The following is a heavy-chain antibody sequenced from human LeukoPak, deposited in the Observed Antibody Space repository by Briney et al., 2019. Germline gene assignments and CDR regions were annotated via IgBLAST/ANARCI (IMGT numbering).Heavy chain of an antibody. V-gene: IGHV3-53*01. J-gene: IGHJ3*02. Sequence: QPGGSLRLSCAASGFTVSSNYMSWVRQAPGKGLEWVSVIYSGGSTYYADSVKGRFTISRDNSKNTLYLQMNSLRAEDTAVYYCARDNGDYELGAFDIWGQGTMVTVSS. D-gene: IGHD4-17*01. CDR1: GFTVSSNY. CDR2: IYSGGST. CDR3: ARDNGDYELGAFDI.